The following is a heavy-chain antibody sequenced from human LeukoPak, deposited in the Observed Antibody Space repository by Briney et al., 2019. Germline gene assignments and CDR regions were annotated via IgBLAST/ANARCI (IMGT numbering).Heavy chain of an antibody. V-gene: IGHV3-30*18. CDR2: ISYDGSNK. CDR3: AKAHGIVGATTSGY. CDR1: GFTFSSYG. J-gene: IGHJ4*02. Sequence: GGSLRLSCAASGFTFSSYGMHWVRQAPGKGLEWVAVISYDGSNKYYADSVKGRFTISRDNSKNTLYLQMNSLRAEDTAVYYCAKAHGIVGATTSGYWGQGTLVTVSS. D-gene: IGHD1-26*01.